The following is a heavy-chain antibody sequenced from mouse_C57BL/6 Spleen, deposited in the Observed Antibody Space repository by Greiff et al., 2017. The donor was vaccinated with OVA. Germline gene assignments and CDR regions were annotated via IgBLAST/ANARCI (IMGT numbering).Heavy chain of an antibody. Sequence: EVKLMESGGGLVQPGGSMKLSCVASGFTFSNYWMNWVRQSPEKGLEWVAQIRLKSDNYATHYAESVKGRFTISRDDSKSSVYLQMNNLRAEDTGIYYCTVPPITTVVEYYFDYWGQGTTLTVSS. V-gene: IGHV6-3*01. CDR1: GFTFSNYW. D-gene: IGHD1-1*01. CDR3: TVPPITTVVEYYFDY. J-gene: IGHJ2*01. CDR2: IRLKSDNYAT.